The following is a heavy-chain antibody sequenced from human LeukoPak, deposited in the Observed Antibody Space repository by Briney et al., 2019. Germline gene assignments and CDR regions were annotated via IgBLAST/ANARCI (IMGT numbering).Heavy chain of an antibody. CDR3: ARLSYYDTSGNNWFDP. D-gene: IGHD3-22*01. V-gene: IGHV4-39*07. CDR1: GGSISSSSYY. Sequence: SETLSLTCTVSGGSISSSSYYWGCIRQPPGKGLEWIGIIYYSGSTYYNPSLKSRVTISVDTSKNQFSLKLTSVTAADTAVYYCARLSYYDTSGNNWFDPWGQGTLVTVSS. CDR2: IYYSGST. J-gene: IGHJ5*02.